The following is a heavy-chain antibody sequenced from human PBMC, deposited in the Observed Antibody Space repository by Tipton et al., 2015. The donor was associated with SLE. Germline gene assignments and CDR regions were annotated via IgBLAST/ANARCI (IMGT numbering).Heavy chain of an antibody. CDR2: INHSGST. Sequence: TLSLTCAVYGGSFSGYYWSWIRQPPGKGLEWIGEINHSGSTNYNPSLKSRVTISVDTSKNQFSLKLSSVTAADTAVYYCARSSSSWYAEKDYWGQGTLVTVSS. CDR1: GGSFSGYY. V-gene: IGHV4-34*01. CDR3: ARSSSSWYAEKDY. J-gene: IGHJ4*02. D-gene: IGHD6-13*01.